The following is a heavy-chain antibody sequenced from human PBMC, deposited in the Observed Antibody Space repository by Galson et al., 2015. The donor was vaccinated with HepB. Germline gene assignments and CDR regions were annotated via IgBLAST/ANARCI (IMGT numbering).Heavy chain of an antibody. D-gene: IGHD4-17*01. CDR1: GFTFSNAW. V-gene: IGHV3-15*01. J-gene: IGHJ3*02. Sequence: SLRLSCAASGFTFSNAWMSWVRQAPGKGLEWVGRIKSKTDGGTTDYAAPVKGRFTISRDDSKNTLYLQMNSLKTEDTAVYYCTTDYGDYLFGVGIWGQGTMVTVSS. CDR3: TTDYGDYLFGVGI. CDR2: IKSKTDGGTT.